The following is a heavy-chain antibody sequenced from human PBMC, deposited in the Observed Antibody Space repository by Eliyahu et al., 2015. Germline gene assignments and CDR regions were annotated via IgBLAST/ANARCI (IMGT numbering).Heavy chain of an antibody. Sequence: EVQLLESGGGLVXPGGSLKLSCAXSGFRFGSYVMSWVRQAPGKGLEWVSSIDVRSGMRFYADSVQGRFLISRDTSTNTQYLQMDSLTAEDTAVYFCACYVSGSYLAPFDYWGQGALVTVSS. D-gene: IGHD3-10*01. J-gene: IGHJ4*02. CDR3: ACYVSGSYLAPFDY. V-gene: IGHV3-23*01. CDR1: GFRFGSYV. CDR2: IDVRSGMR.